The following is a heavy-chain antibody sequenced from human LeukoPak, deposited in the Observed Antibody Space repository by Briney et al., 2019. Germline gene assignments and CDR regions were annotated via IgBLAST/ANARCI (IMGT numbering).Heavy chain of an antibody. D-gene: IGHD2/OR15-2a*01. Sequence: GGSLRLSCAASGFTFDDYAMHWVRKAPGKGLEWVSHIRSDGTITYADSVKGRFTISRDDAKTSVYLQMNSLRDEDTAMYYCARDNIWAFDIWGQGTMVTVSS. V-gene: IGHV3-69-1*01. J-gene: IGHJ3*02. CDR2: IRSDGTI. CDR1: GFTFDDYA. CDR3: ARDNIWAFDI.